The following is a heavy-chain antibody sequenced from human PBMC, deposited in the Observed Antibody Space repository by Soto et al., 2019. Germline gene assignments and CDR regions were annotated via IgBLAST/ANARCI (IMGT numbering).Heavy chain of an antibody. V-gene: IGHV3-23*01. CDR1: GFTFSSYA. J-gene: IGHJ6*02. D-gene: IGHD6-13*01. CDR2: ISGSGGST. Sequence: GGSLRLSCAASGFTFSSYAMSWVRQAPGKGLEWVSAISGSGGSTYYADSVKGRFTISRDNSKNTLYLQMNSLRAEDTAVYYCAKDLSGWYYGHYYYGMDVWGQGTTVTVSS. CDR3: AKDLSGWYYGHYYYGMDV.